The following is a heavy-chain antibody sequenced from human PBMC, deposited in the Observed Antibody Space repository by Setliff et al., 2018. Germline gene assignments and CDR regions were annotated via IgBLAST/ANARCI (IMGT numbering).Heavy chain of an antibody. CDR2: INPSGGST. CDR3: ARASAKYEGGAFDI. D-gene: IGHD1-26*01. V-gene: IGHV1-46*01. Sequence: GASVKVSCKASGYIFTDYYMHWVRQAPGQELGWMGMINPSGGSTFYAQNFQGGVTMTRDTSTSTVYMELSSLRSDDTAVYYCARASAKYEGGAFDIWGQGTMVTVSS. CDR1: GYIFTDYY. J-gene: IGHJ3*02.